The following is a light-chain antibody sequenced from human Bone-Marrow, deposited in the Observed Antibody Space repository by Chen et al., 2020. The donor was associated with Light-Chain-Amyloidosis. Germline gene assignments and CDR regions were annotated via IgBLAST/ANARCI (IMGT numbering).Light chain of an antibody. CDR1: QGINSA. CDR3: QQFNSYPLT. J-gene: IGKJ4*01. V-gene: IGKV1-13*02. Sequence: AIQLTPSPSSLSASVGDRVTITCRASQGINSALAWYQQKPGKAPKLLIFEASTLESGVPSRFSGSGSGTEFTLTISSLQPEDFATYYCQQFNSYPLTFGGGTKVEIK. CDR2: EAS.